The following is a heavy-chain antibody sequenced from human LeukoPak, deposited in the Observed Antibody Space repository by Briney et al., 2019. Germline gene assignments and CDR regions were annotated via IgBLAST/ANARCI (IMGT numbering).Heavy chain of an antibody. J-gene: IGHJ3*02. Sequence: PGRSLRLSCAASGFTFSSYSMNWVRQAPGKGLEWVSSISSSSSYIYYADSVKGRFTISRDNAKNSLYLQMNSLRAEDTAVYYCARVGSDAFDIWGQGTMVTVSS. D-gene: IGHD2-15*01. CDR1: GFTFSSYS. CDR2: ISSSSSYI. CDR3: ARVGSDAFDI. V-gene: IGHV3-21*01.